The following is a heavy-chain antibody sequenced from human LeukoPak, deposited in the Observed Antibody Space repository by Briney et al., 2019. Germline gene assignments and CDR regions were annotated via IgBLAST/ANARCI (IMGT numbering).Heavy chain of an antibody. CDR2: INPNSGGT. CDR1: GYTFTGYY. J-gene: IGHJ6*02. CDR3: ARVSTPAAYYDFWSGYYYYYYYGMDV. Sequence: ASVKVSCKASGYTFTGYYMHWVRQAPGQGLEWMGWINPNSGGTNYAQKFQGRVTMTRDTSISTAYMELSSLRSEDTAVYYCARVSTPAAYYDFWSGYYYYYYYGMDVWGQGTTVTVSS. V-gene: IGHV1-2*02. D-gene: IGHD3-3*01.